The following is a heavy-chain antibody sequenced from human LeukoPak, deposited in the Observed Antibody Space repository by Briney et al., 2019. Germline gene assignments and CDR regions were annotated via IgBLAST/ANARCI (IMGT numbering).Heavy chain of an antibody. CDR3: AHSMVRGVLLDY. Sequence: AGGSLRLSCAASGFPVSSNHKSWARQATGKGLECVIVVRSGGSTYYADSVKGLFTISRDNSKNTLYLQMNSLRAEDTAVYYCAHSMVRGVLLDYWGQGSLVTVSS. D-gene: IGHD3-10*01. V-gene: IGHV3-66*02. CDR1: GFPVSSNH. J-gene: IGHJ4*02. CDR2: VRSGGST.